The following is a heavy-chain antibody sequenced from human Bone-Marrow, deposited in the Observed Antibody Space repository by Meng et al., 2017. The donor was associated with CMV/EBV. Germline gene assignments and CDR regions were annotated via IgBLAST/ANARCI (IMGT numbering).Heavy chain of an antibody. CDR3: ARDGNAFDI. CDR1: GFTFSSYS. Sequence: GESLKISCAASGFTFSSYSMNWVRQAPGEGLEWVSSISSSSSYIYYADSVKGRFTISRDNSKNALYLQMNSLRAEDTAVYYCARDGNAFDIWGQGTMVTVSS. CDR2: ISSSSSYI. D-gene: IGHD4-23*01. J-gene: IGHJ3*02. V-gene: IGHV3-21*01.